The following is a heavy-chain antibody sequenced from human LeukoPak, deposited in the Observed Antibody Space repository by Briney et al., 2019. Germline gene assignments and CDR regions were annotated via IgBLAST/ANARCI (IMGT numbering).Heavy chain of an antibody. D-gene: IGHD3-3*01. CDR1: GGSFSGYY. Sequence: PSETLSLTCAVYGGSFSGYYWSWIRQPPGKGLEWIGEINHSGSTNYNPSLKSRVTISVDTSKNQFSLKLSSVTAADTAVYYCARGGVRYDFWSGYYHGGSRPRYFDLWGRGTLVTVSS. CDR2: INHSGST. V-gene: IGHV4-34*01. J-gene: IGHJ2*01. CDR3: ARGGVRYDFWSGYYHGGSRPRYFDL.